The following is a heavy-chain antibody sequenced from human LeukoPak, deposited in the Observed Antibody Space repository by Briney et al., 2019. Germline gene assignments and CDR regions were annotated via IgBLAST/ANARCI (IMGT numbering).Heavy chain of an antibody. Sequence: GGSLRLSCAASGFTFSDHYMDWVRQAPGKGLEWVGRTRNKANSYTTEYAVSVKGRFTISRDDSKNSLYLQMNSLKTEDTAVYYCATPRDTNGLDIWGQGTMVTVSS. J-gene: IGHJ3*02. D-gene: IGHD3-10*01. CDR3: ATPRDTNGLDI. V-gene: IGHV3-72*01. CDR2: TRNKANSYTT. CDR1: GFTFSDHY.